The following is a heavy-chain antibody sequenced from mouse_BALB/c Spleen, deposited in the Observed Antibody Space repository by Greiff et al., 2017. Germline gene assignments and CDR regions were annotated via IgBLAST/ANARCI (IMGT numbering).Heavy chain of an antibody. CDR3: AANYYGSSYYFDY. V-gene: IGHV1-77*01. J-gene: IGHJ2*01. CDR1: GYTFTDYY. Sequence: VQLHQSGAELARPGASVKLSCKASGYTFTDYYINWVKQRTGQGLEWIGEIYPGSGNTYYNEKFKGKATLTADKSSSTAYMQLSSLTSEDSAVYFCAANYYGSSYYFDYWGQGTTLTVSS. D-gene: IGHD1-1*01. CDR2: IYPGSGNT.